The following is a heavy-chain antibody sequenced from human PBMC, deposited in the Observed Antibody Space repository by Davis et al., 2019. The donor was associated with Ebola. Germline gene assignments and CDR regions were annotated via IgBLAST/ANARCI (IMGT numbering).Heavy chain of an antibody. CDR2: ICHSGST. J-gene: IGHJ6*04. V-gene: IGHV4-4*02. CDR1: GGSISSGDYC. CDR3: ARASPENFYAMDV. Sequence: MPSETLSLTCVVSGGSISSGDYCWSWLRQPPGKGLEWVGQICHSGSTNYNPSLKSRVTISVDKSKNQFSLRLSSVTAADTAVYYCARASPENFYAMDVWGKGTTVTVSS.